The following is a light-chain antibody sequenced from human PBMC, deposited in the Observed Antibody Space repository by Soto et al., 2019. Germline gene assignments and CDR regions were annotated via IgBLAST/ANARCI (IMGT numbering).Light chain of an antibody. CDR2: AVT. J-gene: IGLJ1*01. CDR1: SSDVGGQNY. Sequence: QSALTQPPSASGSPGQSVAISCTGTSSDVGGQNYVSWYQQHPGKAPKLIIYAVTERPSGVPDRFSGSKSGNTASLTISGLQAEDEADYYCSSYTSSSTHVFGTGTKVTVL. V-gene: IGLV2-8*01. CDR3: SSYTSSSTHV.